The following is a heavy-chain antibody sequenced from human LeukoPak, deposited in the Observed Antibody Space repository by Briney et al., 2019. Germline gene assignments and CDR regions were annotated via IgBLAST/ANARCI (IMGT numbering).Heavy chain of an antibody. CDR1: GFTLSSYW. CDR3: ARDLFSGSYLEDF. Sequence: PGGSLRLSCAASGFTLSSYWMSWVRQAPGKGLEWVANIKYDGSAKYYVDSVKGRFTISRDDAKNSLYLEMNSLRAEDTAVYYCARDLFSGSYLEDFWGQGALVTVSS. D-gene: IGHD1-26*01. J-gene: IGHJ4*02. V-gene: IGHV3-7*01. CDR2: IKYDGSAK.